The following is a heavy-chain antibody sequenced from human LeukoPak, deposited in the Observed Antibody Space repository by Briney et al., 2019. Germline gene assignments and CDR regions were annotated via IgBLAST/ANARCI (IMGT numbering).Heavy chain of an antibody. CDR2: ISWNSGRI. D-gene: IGHD6-13*01. J-gene: IGHJ4*02. V-gene: IGHV3-9*01. CDR1: GFTFDDYA. CDR3: AKDVRITYSSSWFDY. Sequence: PGRSLRLSCAPSGFTFDDYAVHWVRPAPGEGLEWVAGISWNSGRIGYADSVKGRFTISRDHAKNSLYLQMNSLSAEGTALYYCAKDVRITYSSSWFDYWGQGTLVTVSS.